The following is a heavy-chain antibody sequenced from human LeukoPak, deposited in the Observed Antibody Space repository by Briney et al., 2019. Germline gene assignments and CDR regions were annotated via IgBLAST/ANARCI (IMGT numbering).Heavy chain of an antibody. CDR3: ARRTTGMTTSSPPSIDY. CDR2: INRSGST. CDR1: GGSFSGDY. J-gene: IGHJ4*02. V-gene: IGHV4-34*01. Sequence: PSETLSLTCAVYGGSFSGDYWSWIRQPPGRGLEWIGEINRSGSTNYNPSLKSRVTISVDTSKNQFSLKLTSVTAADTAVYYCARRTTGMTTSSPPSIDYWSQGTLVTVSS. D-gene: IGHD4-17*01.